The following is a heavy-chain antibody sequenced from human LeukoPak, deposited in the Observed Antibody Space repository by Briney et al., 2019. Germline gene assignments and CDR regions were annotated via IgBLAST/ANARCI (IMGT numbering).Heavy chain of an antibody. CDR3: AKGSSPNALLPVDY. D-gene: IGHD3-22*01. J-gene: IGHJ4*02. CDR1: GYSISSGSY. Sequence: SETLSLTCTVPGYSISSGSYWTWIRQPPGRGLEWIGGIYHSGYTFYNPSLKCRVTISVDTSKNQFSLKPSSVTAADTAVYYCAKGSSPNALLPVDYWGQGTLVTISS. CDR2: IYHSGYT. V-gene: IGHV4-38-2*02.